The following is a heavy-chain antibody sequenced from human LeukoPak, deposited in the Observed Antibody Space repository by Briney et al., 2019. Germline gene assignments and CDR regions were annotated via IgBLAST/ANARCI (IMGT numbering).Heavy chain of an antibody. CDR1: GFTFRNYV. CDR3: AKNPSSGWYQRIDY. J-gene: IGHJ4*02. D-gene: IGHD6-19*01. V-gene: IGHV3-30*18. CDR2: TSSDLNVK. Sequence: PGGSLGLSCAASGFTFRNYVIHWVRQAPGKGLEWVAVTSSDLNVKLYADSVKGRFTISRDNSKNTLYLQMNSLRAEDTAVYYCAKNPSSGWYQRIDYWGQGTLVTVSS.